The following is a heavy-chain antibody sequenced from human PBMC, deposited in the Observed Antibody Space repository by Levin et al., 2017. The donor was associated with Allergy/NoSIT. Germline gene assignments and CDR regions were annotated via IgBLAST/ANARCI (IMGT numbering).Heavy chain of an antibody. CDR2: ISSSGSTI. CDR3: ARAIGAYYYDSSGYYFPDY. Sequence: GGSLRLSCAASGFTFSDYYMSWIRQAPGKGLEWVSYISSSGSTIYYADSVKGRFTISRDNAKNSLYLQMNSLRAEDTAVYYCARAIGAYYYDSSGYYFPDYWGQGTLVTVSS. V-gene: IGHV3-11*01. CDR1: GFTFSDYY. J-gene: IGHJ4*02. D-gene: IGHD3-22*01.